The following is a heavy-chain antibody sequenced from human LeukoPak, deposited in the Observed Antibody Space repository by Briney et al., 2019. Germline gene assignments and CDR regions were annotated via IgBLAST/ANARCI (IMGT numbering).Heavy chain of an antibody. Sequence: GASVKVSCKASGYTFTSYYMHWVRQAPGQGLEWMGIINPSGGSTSYAQKFQGRVTMTRDTSTSTVYMELSSLKASDTAMYYCARGRSSGLFEYWGQGTLVTVSS. V-gene: IGHV1-46*01. D-gene: IGHD3-22*01. CDR2: INPSGGST. CDR3: ARGRSSGLFEY. J-gene: IGHJ4*02. CDR1: GYTFTSYY.